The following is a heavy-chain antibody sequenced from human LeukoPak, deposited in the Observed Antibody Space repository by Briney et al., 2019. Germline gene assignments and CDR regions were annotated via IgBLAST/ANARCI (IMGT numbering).Heavy chain of an antibody. V-gene: IGHV4-39*07. CDR1: GGSISSSSYY. CDR3: ASEMATTGYYFDY. CDR2: IYYSGST. D-gene: IGHD5-24*01. J-gene: IGHJ4*02. Sequence: KASETLSLTCTVSGGSISSSSYYWGWIRQPPGKGLEWIGSIYYSGSTYYNPSLKSRVTISVDTSKNQFSLKLSSVTAADTAVYYCASEMATTGYYFDYWGQGTLVTVSS.